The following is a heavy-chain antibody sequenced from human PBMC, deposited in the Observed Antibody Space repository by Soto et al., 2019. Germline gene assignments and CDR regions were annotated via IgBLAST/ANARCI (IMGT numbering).Heavy chain of an antibody. CDR1: GFSVSSDY. J-gene: IGHJ6*02. CDR2: IYSGGDT. V-gene: IGHV3-53*01. CDR3: TRAGSDPGNFYISNYYAMDV. Sequence: GGSLRLSCAASGFSVSSDYMSWVRQAPGKGLEWVSLIYSGGDTYCADSVKGRFTISRDISSNTIYLHMTSLRADDTAIYYCTRAGSDPGNFYISNYYAMDVWGRGTTVTVSS. D-gene: IGHD3-10*01.